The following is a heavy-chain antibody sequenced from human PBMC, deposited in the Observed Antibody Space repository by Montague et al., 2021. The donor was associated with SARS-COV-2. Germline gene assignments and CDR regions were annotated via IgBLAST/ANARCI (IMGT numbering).Heavy chain of an antibody. Sequence: SETLSLTCTVSGGSINSSTYYWAWIRQPPGKGLERIGSVYYTGSNYYNPSLQSRVTMSVDTSKNQFSLKLSSVTAADTGVYYCARHFPSGYNFGLDAVDLWGQGTMVTVSS. CDR2: VYYTGSN. CDR3: ARHFPSGYNFGLDAVDL. CDR1: GGSINSSTYY. V-gene: IGHV4-39*01. D-gene: IGHD5-24*01. J-gene: IGHJ3*01.